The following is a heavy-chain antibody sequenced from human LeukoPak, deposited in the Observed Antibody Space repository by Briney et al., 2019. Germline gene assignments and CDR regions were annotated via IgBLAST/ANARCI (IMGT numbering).Heavy chain of an antibody. CDR1: GFTFSNYA. V-gene: IGHV3-23*01. Sequence: GGSLRLSCAASGFTFSNYAMSWVRQAPGKGLEWVSGISGSGGSTDYADSVNGRFTTSRDNSKSNLFLQMNTLRAEDTAVYFCAKEERERRYFNGMDVWGQGTTVSVSS. D-gene: IGHD1-26*01. J-gene: IGHJ6*02. CDR2: ISGSGGST. CDR3: AKEERERRYFNGMDV.